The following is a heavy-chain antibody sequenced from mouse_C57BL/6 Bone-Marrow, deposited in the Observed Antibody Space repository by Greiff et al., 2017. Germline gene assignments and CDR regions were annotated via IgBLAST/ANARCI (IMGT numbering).Heavy chain of an antibody. CDR3: ARLLCFYAMDY. V-gene: IGHV5-4*03. CDR1: GFTFSSYA. Sequence: DVKLVESGGGLVKPGGSLKLSCAASGFTFSSYAMSWVRQTPEKRLEWVATISDGGSYTYYPDNVKGRFTISRDNAKNNLYLQMSHLTSEDTAMYYCARLLCFYAMDYWGQGTSVTVSS. J-gene: IGHJ4*01. CDR2: ISDGGSYT. D-gene: IGHD1-1*02.